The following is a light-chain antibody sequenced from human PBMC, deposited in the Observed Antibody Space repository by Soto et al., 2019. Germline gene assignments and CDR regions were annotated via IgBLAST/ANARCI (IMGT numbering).Light chain of an antibody. CDR3: QQLNSFPIP. J-gene: IGKJ3*01. V-gene: IGKV1-9*01. Sequence: IPLTQSPSSLSASVGDRVTITCRASQGISSFLAWYQQKPGKAPKLLIYGASTLQIGVPSRFSGSGSGTDFTLTIGSLQPEDFATYYCQQLNSFPIPFGPGTKVDIK. CDR1: QGISSF. CDR2: GAS.